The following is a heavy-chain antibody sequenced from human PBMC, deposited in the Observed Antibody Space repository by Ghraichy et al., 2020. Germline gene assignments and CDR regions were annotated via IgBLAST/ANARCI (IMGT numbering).Heavy chain of an antibody. CDR2: IYDSETI. D-gene: IGHD2-2*01. J-gene: IGHJ4*02. CDR1: DGSISSYY. CDR3: ARSRILDF. V-gene: IGHV4-59*13. Sequence: ESLNISCTVSDGSISSYYWSWIRQPPGRGLDWIGNIYDSETINYNPSLKSRVTFSLDTSKNQVSLKLSSVTVADTAVYYCARSRILDFWGQGTLVTVSS.